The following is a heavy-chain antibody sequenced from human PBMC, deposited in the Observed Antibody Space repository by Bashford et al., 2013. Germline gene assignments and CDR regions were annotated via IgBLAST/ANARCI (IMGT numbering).Heavy chain of an antibody. CDR3: ARLRADYYGNSGYYFDY. J-gene: IGHJ4*02. CDR2: IYYSGST. Sequence: SETLSLTCTVSGGSISSGGYVLGLDPPAPRKGLEWIGNIYYSGSTYYNPSLKSRVTMSADTSKNQFSLKLSSVTAADTAVYYCARLRADYYGNSGYYFDYWGRGTLVTVSS. V-gene: IGHV4-39*01. D-gene: IGHD3-22*01. CDR1: GGSISSGGYV.